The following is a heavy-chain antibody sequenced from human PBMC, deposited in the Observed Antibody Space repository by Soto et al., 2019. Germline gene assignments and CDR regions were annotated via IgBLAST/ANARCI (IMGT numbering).Heavy chain of an antibody. CDR3: AREAYGDYVDY. J-gene: IGHJ4*02. CDR1: GGSISSYY. CDR2: IYYSGST. Sequence: PSETLSLTCTVSGGSISSYYWSWIRQPPGKGLEWIGYIYYSGSTNYNPSLKSRVTISVDTSKNQFSLKLSSVTAADTAVYYCAREAYGDYVDYWGQGTLVTVSS. D-gene: IGHD4-17*01. V-gene: IGHV4-59*01.